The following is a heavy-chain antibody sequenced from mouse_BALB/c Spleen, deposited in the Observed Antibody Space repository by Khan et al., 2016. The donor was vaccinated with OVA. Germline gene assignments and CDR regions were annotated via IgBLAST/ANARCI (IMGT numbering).Heavy chain of an antibody. Sequence: EVKLEESGGGLVQPGGSMKLSCVASGFTFSSDWMSWVRQSPEKGLEWVAEIRLKSDNYATHYAESVKGKFTISRDDSKSRLYLQMTSLRAEDTGIYYCNQLGRSYWGQGTLVTVSA. CDR2: IRLKSDNYAT. CDR1: GFTFSSDW. CDR3: NQLGRSY. D-gene: IGHD4-1*02. V-gene: IGHV6-6*02. J-gene: IGHJ3*01.